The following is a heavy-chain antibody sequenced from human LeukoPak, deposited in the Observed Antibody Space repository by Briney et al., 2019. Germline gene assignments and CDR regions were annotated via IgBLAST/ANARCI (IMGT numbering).Heavy chain of an antibody. V-gene: IGHV3-64*01. CDR1: GFTFSDFA. CDR2: ISSNGISP. CDR3: VRAHSIHNYHYGIDV. D-gene: IGHD3-3*01. Sequence: QPGGSLRLSCAASGFTFSDFAMHWLRQAPGKGLEYVSTISSNGISPYHANSVKGRFTISRDNSKNTLYLQMGSLRADDTAVYYCVRAHSIHNYHYGIDVWGHGTTVTVSS. J-gene: IGHJ6*02.